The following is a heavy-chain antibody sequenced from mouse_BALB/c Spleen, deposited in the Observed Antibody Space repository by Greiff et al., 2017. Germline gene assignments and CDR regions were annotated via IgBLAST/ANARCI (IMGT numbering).Heavy chain of an antibody. CDR2: ISYDGSN. Sequence: EVQLQESGPGLVKPSQSLSLTCSVTGYSITSGYYWNWIRQFPGNKLEWMGYISYDGSNNYNPSLKNRISITRDTSKNQFFLKLNSVTTEDTATYYCARGRSDRFDYWGQGTTLTVSS. CDR3: ARGRSDRFDY. J-gene: IGHJ2*01. CDR1: GYSITSGYY. V-gene: IGHV3-6*02.